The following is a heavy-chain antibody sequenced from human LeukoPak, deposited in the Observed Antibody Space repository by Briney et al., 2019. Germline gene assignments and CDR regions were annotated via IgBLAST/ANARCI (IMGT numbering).Heavy chain of an antibody. J-gene: IGHJ4*02. CDR2: IGSASGTK. D-gene: IGHD3-22*01. CDR3: AKVWVTYYDRGIFDS. CDR1: GFTFSYYP. V-gene: IGHV3-23*01. Sequence: GGSLRLSCVASGFTFSYYPLSWVRQAPGKGLEWVAAIGSASGTKYYADSVKGRFAISRDDSMSTLYLQMSSLRGEDTAAYYCAKVWVTYYDRGIFDSWGQGTRVTVSS.